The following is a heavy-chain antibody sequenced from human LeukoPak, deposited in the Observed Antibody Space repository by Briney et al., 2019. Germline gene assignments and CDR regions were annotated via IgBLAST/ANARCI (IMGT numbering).Heavy chain of an antibody. Sequence: KPSETLSLTCAVYGGSFSGYYWSWIRQPPGKGLEWIREINHSGSNNYNPSLKSRVTISVDTSKEQFSRQLSSVTAADTAVYYCARGARPFDYWGQGTLVTVSS. CDR3: ARGARPFDY. J-gene: IGHJ4*02. CDR2: INHSGSN. CDR1: GGSFSGYY. V-gene: IGHV4-34*01.